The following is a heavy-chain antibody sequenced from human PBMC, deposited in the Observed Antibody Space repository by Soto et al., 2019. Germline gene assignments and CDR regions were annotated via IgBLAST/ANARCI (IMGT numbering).Heavy chain of an antibody. D-gene: IGHD3-10*01. CDR3: ARGGYYWVRHGMDV. CDR1: GASLSSYY. CDR2: IYYSGST. V-gene: IGHV4-59*01. Sequence: SETLSLTCVVSGASLSSYYWSWIRQPPGKGLEWIGYIYYSGSTNYNPSLKSRVTISVDTSKNQFSLKLSSVTAADTAVYYCARGGYYWVRHGMDVWGQGTTVTVSS. J-gene: IGHJ6*02.